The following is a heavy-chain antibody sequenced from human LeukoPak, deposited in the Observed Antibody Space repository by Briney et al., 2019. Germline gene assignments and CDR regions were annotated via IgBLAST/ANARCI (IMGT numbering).Heavy chain of an antibody. Sequence: SETLSLTCAVYGGSFSGYYWSWIRQPPGKGLEWIGEINHSGSTNYNPSLKSRVTISVDTSKNQFSLKLSSVTAADTAVYYCARVWGDYYDSSGPDYWGQGTLVTVSS. V-gene: IGHV4-34*01. CDR3: ARVWGDYYDSSGPDY. CDR2: INHSGST. D-gene: IGHD3-22*01. J-gene: IGHJ4*02. CDR1: GGSFSGYY.